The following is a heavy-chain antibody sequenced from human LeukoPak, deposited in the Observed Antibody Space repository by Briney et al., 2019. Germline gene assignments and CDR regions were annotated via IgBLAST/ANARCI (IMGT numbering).Heavy chain of an antibody. Sequence: PSETLSLTCTVSGGSISSYYWSWIRQPPGKGLEWIGYIYYSGSTNYNPSLKSRVTISVDTSKNQFSLKLSSVTAADTAVYYCARVDSSGYYYLDYWGQGTLVTVSS. J-gene: IGHJ4*02. D-gene: IGHD3-22*01. CDR3: ARVDSSGYYYLDY. CDR1: GGSISSYY. V-gene: IGHV4-59*01. CDR2: IYYSGST.